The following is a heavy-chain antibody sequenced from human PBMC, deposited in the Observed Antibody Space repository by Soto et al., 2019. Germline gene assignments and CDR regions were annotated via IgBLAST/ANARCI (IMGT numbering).Heavy chain of an antibody. D-gene: IGHD6-6*01. CDR2: INHSGST. CDR1: GGSFSGYY. J-gene: IGHJ4*02. Sequence: SETLSLTCAVYGGSFSGYYWSWIRQPPGKGLEWIGEINHSGSTNYNPSLKSRVTISVDTSKNQFSLKLSSVTAADTAVYYCARGYSSSFPPYFDYWGQGTLVTVSS. CDR3: ARGYSSSFPPYFDY. V-gene: IGHV4-34*01.